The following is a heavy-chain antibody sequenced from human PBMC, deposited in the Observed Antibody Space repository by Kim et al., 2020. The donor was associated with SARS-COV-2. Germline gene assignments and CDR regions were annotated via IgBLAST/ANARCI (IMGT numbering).Heavy chain of an antibody. CDR2: LNEDGSEK. V-gene: IGHV3-7*01. Sequence: GGSLRLSCAASGFNFREYWMRCVRQSPGKGLEWVADLNEDGSEKFYMDSVRGRFTISRDNAKNSLFLQMNSLRAEDAALYYCARGGSYSFEYWGQGSLVT. CDR1: GFNFREYW. CDR3: ARGGSYSFEY. J-gene: IGHJ4*02. D-gene: IGHD5-12*01.